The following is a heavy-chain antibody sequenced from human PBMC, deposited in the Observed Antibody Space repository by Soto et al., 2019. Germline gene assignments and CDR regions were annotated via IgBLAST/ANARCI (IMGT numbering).Heavy chain of an antibody. CDR1: GFTVSTNY. CDR2: LYSGGTT. J-gene: IGHJ6*03. Sequence: PGGSLRLSCAASGFTVSTNYMTWVRQAPGKGLEWVSVLYSGGTTYYADSVKGRFTISRDNSKNTLYLQMNSLRAEDTAVYYCARALGYCSGGNCYPNYYYYYMDVWGKGTTVTVSS. D-gene: IGHD2-15*01. CDR3: ARALGYCSGGNCYPNYYYYYMDV. V-gene: IGHV3-66*01.